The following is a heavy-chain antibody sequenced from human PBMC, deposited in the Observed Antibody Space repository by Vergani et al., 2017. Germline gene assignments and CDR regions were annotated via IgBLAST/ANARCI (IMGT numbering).Heavy chain of an antibody. V-gene: IGHV4-39*07. CDR2: IYYSGST. Sequence: QLQLQESGPGLVKPSETLSLPCTVSGGSISSSSYYWGWTRQPPGKGLEWIGSIYYSGSTYYNPSLKSRVTISVDTSKNKFSLKLSSVTAADTAVYYCAVDTAMVTVDYWGQGTLVTVSS. CDR3: AVDTAMVTVDY. D-gene: IGHD5-18*01. J-gene: IGHJ4*02. CDR1: GGSISSSSYY.